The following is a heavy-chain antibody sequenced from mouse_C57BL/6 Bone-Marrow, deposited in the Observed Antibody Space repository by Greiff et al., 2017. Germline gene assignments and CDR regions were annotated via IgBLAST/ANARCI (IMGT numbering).Heavy chain of an antibody. CDR2: IWRGGST. Sequence: VQLVESGPGLVQPSQSLSITCTVSGFSLTRYGVHWVRQSPGKGLEWLGVIWRGGSTDYNAAFMSRLSITKDNSKSQVFFTMNSLQADDTAIYDCAKKGGYDAMDYWGQGTSVTVAS. J-gene: IGHJ4*01. V-gene: IGHV2-5*01. CDR3: AKKGGYDAMDY. CDR1: GFSLTRYG.